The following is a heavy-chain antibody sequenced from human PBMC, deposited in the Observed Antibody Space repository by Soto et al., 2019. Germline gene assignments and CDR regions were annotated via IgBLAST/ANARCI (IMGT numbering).Heavy chain of an antibody. J-gene: IGHJ4*02. CDR3: TMYYYDSSGYYTFFDY. Sequence: SETLSLTCTVSGGSISSSSYYWGWIRQPPGKGLEWIGSIYYSGSTYYNPSLKSRVTISVDTSKNQFSLKLSSVTAADTAVYYCTMYYYDSSGYYTFFDYWGQGTLVTVSS. D-gene: IGHD3-22*01. CDR1: GGSISSSSYY. CDR2: IYYSGST. V-gene: IGHV4-39*01.